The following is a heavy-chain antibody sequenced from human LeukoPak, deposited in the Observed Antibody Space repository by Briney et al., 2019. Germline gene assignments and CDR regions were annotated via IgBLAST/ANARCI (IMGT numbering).Heavy chain of an antibody. CDR2: INKDGGEK. V-gene: IGHV3-7*03. Sequence: PGGSLRLSCVASRFTFSNYWMTWVRQAPGKGLERVANINKDGGEKYYMESVKGRFTISRDNAKNSLYLQMNSLRAEDTAVYYCATRDTAFDIWGQGTMVTVSS. CDR1: RFTFSNYW. CDR3: ATRDTAFDI. D-gene: IGHD2-2*02. J-gene: IGHJ3*02.